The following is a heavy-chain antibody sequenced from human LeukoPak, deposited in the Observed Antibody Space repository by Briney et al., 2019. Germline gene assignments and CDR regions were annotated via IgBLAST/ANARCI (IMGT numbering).Heavy chain of an antibody. CDR1: GVTFSNYA. J-gene: IGHJ4*02. CDR3: VREGTYFFASGSFQGYYFDN. D-gene: IGHD3-10*01. CDR2: ISSDGTDK. V-gene: IGHV3-30*03. Sequence: GGSLRLSCAAPGVTFSNYAMHWVRQSPGKGLEWVAVISSDGTDKHHADSVKGRFTVSRDNSNHTVYLEMDRLRVEDTAIYYCVREGTYFFASGSFQGYYFDNWGQGTLVTVSS.